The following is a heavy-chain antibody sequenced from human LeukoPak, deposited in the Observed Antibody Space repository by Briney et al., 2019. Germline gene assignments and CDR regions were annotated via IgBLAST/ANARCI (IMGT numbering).Heavy chain of an antibody. CDR1: GFTYTSYF. V-gene: IGHV3-23*01. D-gene: IGHD1-26*01. CDR3: AKGGKWDVTPFDY. CDR2: ISGGGGST. Sequence: GGSLRLSCAASGFTYTSYFMNWVRQAPGKGLEWVSTISGGGGSTYYADSVKGRFTISRDNSKNTLYLQVNSLRAEDTAVYYCAKGGKWDVTPFDYWGQGTLVTVSS. J-gene: IGHJ4*02.